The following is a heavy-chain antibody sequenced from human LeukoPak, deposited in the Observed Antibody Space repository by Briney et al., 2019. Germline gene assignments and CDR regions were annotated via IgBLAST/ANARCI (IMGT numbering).Heavy chain of an antibody. CDR3: ANEGLRDVFDI. CDR2: ISSSGSTI. D-gene: IGHD4-17*01. V-gene: IGHV3-48*03. Sequence: PGGSLRLSCAASGFTFSSYEMNWVRQAPGKGLEWVSYISSSGSTIYYADSVKGRFTISRDNAKNSLYLQMNSLRAEDTAVYYCANEGLRDVFDIWGQGTMVTVSS. CDR1: GFTFSSYE. J-gene: IGHJ3*02.